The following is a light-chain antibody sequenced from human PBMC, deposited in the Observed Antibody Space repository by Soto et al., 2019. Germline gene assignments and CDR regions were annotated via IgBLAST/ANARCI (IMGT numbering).Light chain of an antibody. V-gene: IGKV1-13*02. J-gene: IGKJ4*01. CDR1: QGIGSA. CDR2: DAS. Sequence: AIQLTQSPSSLSASVGDRVTITCRASQGIGSALAWYQQKPGKAPKLLIYDASSLESGVPSRFGGSGSGTDFTLTISSLQPEDFATYYCQQFNVFGGGTKVDIK. CDR3: QQFNV.